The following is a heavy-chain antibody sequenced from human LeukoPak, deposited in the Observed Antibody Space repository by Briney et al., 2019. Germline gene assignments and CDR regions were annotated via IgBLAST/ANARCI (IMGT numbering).Heavy chain of an antibody. V-gene: IGHV1-2*02. D-gene: IGHD6-19*01. Sequence: ASVKVSCKASGYTFTGYYMHWVRQAPGQGLEWMVWINPNSGGTNYAQKFQGRVTMTRDTSISTAYMELSRLRSDDTAVYYCARVQWPYYYMDVWGKGTTVTVSS. CDR1: GYTFTGYY. CDR2: INPNSGGT. CDR3: ARVQWPYYYMDV. J-gene: IGHJ6*03.